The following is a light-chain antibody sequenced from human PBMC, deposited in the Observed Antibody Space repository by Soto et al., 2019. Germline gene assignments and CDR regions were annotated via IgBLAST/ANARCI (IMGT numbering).Light chain of an antibody. Sequence: DIQMTQSPSSLSASVGDRVTITCRASQSISTWLAWLQQKPGKAPKLLISKASTLKSGVPSRFSGSGSGTEFTLAISSLQPEDSATYYCLQDINYPWTFGQGTKV. CDR2: KAS. V-gene: IGKV1-5*03. CDR1: QSISTW. J-gene: IGKJ1*01. CDR3: LQDINYPWT.